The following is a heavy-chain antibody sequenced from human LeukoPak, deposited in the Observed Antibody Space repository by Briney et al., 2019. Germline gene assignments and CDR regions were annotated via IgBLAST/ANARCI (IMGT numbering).Heavy chain of an antibody. V-gene: IGHV1-46*01. CDR2: INPSGGST. Sequence: ASVKVSCKASGYTFTSYYMHWVRQAPGQGLEWMGIINPSGGSTSYAQKFQGRVTMTRDTSTSTVYMELSSLRSEDTAVYYCARDAASSFWSGYAYYYYGMDVWGQGTTVTVSS. CDR3: ARDAASSFWSGYAYYYYGMDV. CDR1: GYTFTSYY. J-gene: IGHJ6*02. D-gene: IGHD3-3*01.